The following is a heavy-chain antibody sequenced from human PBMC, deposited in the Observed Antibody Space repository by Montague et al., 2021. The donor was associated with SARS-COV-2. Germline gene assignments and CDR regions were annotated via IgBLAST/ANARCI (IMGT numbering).Heavy chain of an antibody. CDR2: IFHSGRT. Sequence: SETLSLTCTVSGGSIDSFYWCWIRLPPATGLEWIGCIFHSGRTYYNPSLNRRGSMSVDTSKNQDSLWLSSLAAADTAVYYCARGGYYDNTGYYSDYHYNMGVLGQGTTGTGS. CDR3: ARGGYYDNTGYYSDYHYNMGV. J-gene: IGHJ6*02. D-gene: IGHD3-22*01. CDR1: GGSIDSFY. V-gene: IGHV4-59*01.